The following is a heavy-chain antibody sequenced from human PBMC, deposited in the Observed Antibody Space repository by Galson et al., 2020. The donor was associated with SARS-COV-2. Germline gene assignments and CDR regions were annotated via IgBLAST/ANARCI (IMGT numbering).Heavy chain of an antibody. CDR2: IHYSGNT. J-gene: IGHJ4*02. CDR3: ARGSIRLLEAY. Sequence: ETSETLSLTCTVSGGSISSGGYSWNWIRQHPGKGLEWIGYIHYSGNTYYSPSLKSRVSISVDTAKNQVSLKLSSVTVADTAVYYCARGSIRLLEAYWGQGTPVTVSS. D-gene: IGHD3-3*01. CDR1: GGSISSGGYS. V-gene: IGHV4-31*03.